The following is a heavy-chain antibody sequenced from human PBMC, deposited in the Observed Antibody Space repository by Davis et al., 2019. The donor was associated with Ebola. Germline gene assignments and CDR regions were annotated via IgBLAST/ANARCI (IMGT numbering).Heavy chain of an antibody. CDR1: GFTSSSYA. CDR3: AKTAVGFLEWLLCDY. V-gene: IGHV3-23*01. J-gene: IGHJ4*02. CDR2: ISGSGGST. Sequence: GGSLRLSCAASGFTSSSYAMSWVRHAPGKALEWVSAISGSGGSTYYADSVKGRFTISRDNSKNTLYLQMNSLRAEDTAVYYCAKTAVGFLEWLLCDYWGQGTLVTVSS. D-gene: IGHD3-3*01.